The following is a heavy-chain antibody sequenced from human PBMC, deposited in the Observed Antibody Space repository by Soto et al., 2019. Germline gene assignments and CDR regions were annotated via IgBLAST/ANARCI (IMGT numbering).Heavy chain of an antibody. CDR2: INPSGGST. J-gene: IGHJ6*02. D-gene: IGHD1-1*01. CDR3: GRDLDHLYYFYYGMDV. V-gene: IGHV1-46*01. CDR1: AYTFTSSY. Sequence: ASVKVSCKASAYTFTSSYMHWLRQAPRQGLEWMGIINPSGGSTSSAQKFRGRVTMTRDTSTSTVYMELSSLRSEDTAVYYCGRDLDHLYYFYYGMDVWGQGTTVTVSS.